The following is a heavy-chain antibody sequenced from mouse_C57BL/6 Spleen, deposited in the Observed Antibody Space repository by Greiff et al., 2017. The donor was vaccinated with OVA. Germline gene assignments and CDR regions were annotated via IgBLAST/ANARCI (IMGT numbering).Heavy chain of an antibody. J-gene: IGHJ3*01. CDR1: GFTITDYY. CDR2: IDPEAGET. Sequence: VQLQQSGAELVKPGASVTLSCTASGFTITDYYMHWVKQRPEQGMEWIGSIDPEAGETNSAPHFQGKATITADTSSNTAYLELSSLTSEDTAVYYCTRGDYYAWAYWGQGTLVTVSA. CDR3: TRGDYYAWAY. D-gene: IGHD1-1*01. V-gene: IGHV14-2*01.